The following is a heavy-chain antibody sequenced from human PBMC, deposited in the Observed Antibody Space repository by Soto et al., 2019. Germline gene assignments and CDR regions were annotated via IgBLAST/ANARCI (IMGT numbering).Heavy chain of an antibody. CDR1: GGSISSGDYY. CDR2: IYYTGNT. D-gene: IGHD3-3*01. J-gene: IGHJ4*02. CDR3: VCVTPPTADYDFWSGYYTHDY. V-gene: IGHV4-30-4*01. Sequence: PSETLSLTCTVSGGSISSGDYYWSWIRQPPGKGLEWIGYIYYTGNTFYNPSLKSRVIISVDTSKNQISLKLRSVTAADKAVNYCVCVTPPTADYDFWSGYYTHDYWGQGTLVTVSS.